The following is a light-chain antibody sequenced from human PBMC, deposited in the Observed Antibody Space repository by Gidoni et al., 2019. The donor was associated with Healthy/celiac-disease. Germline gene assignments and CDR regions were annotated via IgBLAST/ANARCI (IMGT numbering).Light chain of an antibody. J-gene: IGKJ4*01. CDR1: QGISSW. Sequence: IKMTQSPSSVSASVGDRVTITGRASQGISSWLAWCQQRPRKAPKFLIYAAFSLQSGVPSRSSGSGSGTDFTLTISSLQPEDFATYYCQQAHSVLPFGGGTKGRSN. V-gene: IGKV1-12*01. CDR3: QQAHSVLP. CDR2: AAF.